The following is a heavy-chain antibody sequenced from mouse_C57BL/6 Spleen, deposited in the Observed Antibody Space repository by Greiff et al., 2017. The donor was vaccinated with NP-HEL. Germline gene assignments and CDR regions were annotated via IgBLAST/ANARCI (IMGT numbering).Heavy chain of an antibody. V-gene: IGHV1-82*01. Sequence: QVQLKESGPELVKPGASVKISCKASGYAFSSSWMNWVKQRPGKGLEWIGRIYPGDGDTNYNGKFKGKATLTADKSSSTAYMQLSSLTSEDSAVYFCARRRDSSGSHFDYWGQGTTLTVSS. J-gene: IGHJ2*01. CDR2: IYPGDGDT. D-gene: IGHD3-2*02. CDR3: ARRRDSSGSHFDY. CDR1: GYAFSSSW.